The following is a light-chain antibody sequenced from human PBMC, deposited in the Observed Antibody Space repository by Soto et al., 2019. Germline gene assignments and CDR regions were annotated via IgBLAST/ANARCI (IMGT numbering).Light chain of an antibody. CDR3: QQYSSHST. CDR2: QAS. CDR1: QSTSSY. V-gene: IGKV1-5*03. Sequence: DIQMTQPPSTLSASVGDRVTITCRASQSTSSYLAWYQQKPGKAPKLLIYQASSLENGVPSRFSGSGSGTEFILTISSLHADDFATYYCQQYSSHSTFGQGTKVDI. J-gene: IGKJ1*01.